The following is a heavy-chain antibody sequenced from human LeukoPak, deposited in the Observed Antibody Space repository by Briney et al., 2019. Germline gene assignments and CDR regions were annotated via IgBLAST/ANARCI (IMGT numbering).Heavy chain of an antibody. J-gene: IGHJ6*03. V-gene: IGHV3-23*01. CDR2: ISGIGGST. CDR3: ASTQIQYDILTGYTKRNYYYYMDV. CDR1: GFTFSSYP. D-gene: IGHD3-9*01. Sequence: GGSLRLSCAASGFTFSSYPMSWVRQAQGKGLEWVPAISGIGGSTYYADSVKGRFTISRDNSKNTLYLQMNSLRAEDTAVYYCASTQIQYDILTGYTKRNYYYYMDVWGKGTTVTVSS.